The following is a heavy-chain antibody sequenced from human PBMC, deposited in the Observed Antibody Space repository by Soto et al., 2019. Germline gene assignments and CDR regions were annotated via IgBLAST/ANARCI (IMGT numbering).Heavy chain of an antibody. J-gene: IGHJ3*02. CDR3: ARVSADYVWGSYRLGAFDI. V-gene: IGHV1-46*01. Sequence: GASVKVSCKASGYTFTSYYMHWVRQAPGQGLEWMGIINPSGGSTSYAQKFQGRVTMTRDTSTSTVYMELSSLRSEDMAVYYCARVSADYVWGSYRLGAFDIWGQGTMVTVSS. CDR1: GYTFTSYY. CDR2: INPSGGST. D-gene: IGHD3-16*02.